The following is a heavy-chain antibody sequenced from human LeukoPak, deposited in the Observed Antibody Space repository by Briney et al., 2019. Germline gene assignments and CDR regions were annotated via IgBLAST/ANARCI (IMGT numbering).Heavy chain of an antibody. V-gene: IGHV3-48*03. CDR1: GFTFRSYE. Sequence: GGSLRLSCAASGFTFRSYEMNWVRQAPGKGLEWVADISSSGSTIKYADSVKGRFTISRDNAKNSLYLQMNSLRAEDTAVYYCARLARSLDLWGQGTLVTVSS. D-gene: IGHD3/OR15-3a*01. CDR3: ARLARSLDL. CDR2: ISSSGSTI. J-gene: IGHJ4*02.